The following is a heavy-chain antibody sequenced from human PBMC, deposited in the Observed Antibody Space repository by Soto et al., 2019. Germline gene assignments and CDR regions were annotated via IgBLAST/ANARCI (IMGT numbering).Heavy chain of an antibody. D-gene: IGHD3-16*01. CDR2: ISYDGSNK. Sequence: QVQLVESGGGVVQPGRSLRLSCAASGFTFSSYAMHWVRQAPGKGLEWVAVISYDGSNKYYADSVKGRFTISRDNSKNTLYLQMNSLRAEDTAVYYCARALRLLGEMNYYYYGMDVWGQGTTVTVSS. CDR1: GFTFSSYA. CDR3: ARALRLLGEMNYYYYGMDV. J-gene: IGHJ6*02. V-gene: IGHV3-30-3*01.